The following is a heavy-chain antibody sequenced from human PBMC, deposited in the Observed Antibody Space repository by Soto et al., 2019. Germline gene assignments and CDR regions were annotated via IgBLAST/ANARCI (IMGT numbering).Heavy chain of an antibody. J-gene: IGHJ3*02. CDR3: ARAAYCGGDCYSAGAFDI. CDR2: IYHSGST. Sequence: QVQLHESGPGLVKPSGTLSLTCAVSSGSISSSNWWSWVRQPPGKGLEWIGEIYHSGSTNYNPSLKSRVTISVDKAKNQFSLKLSSVTAADTAVYYCARAAYCGGDCYSAGAFDIWGQGTMVTVSS. D-gene: IGHD2-21*01. CDR1: SGSISSSNW. V-gene: IGHV4-4*02.